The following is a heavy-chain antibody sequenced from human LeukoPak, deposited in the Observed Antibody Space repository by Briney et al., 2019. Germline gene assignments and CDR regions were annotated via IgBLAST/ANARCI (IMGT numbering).Heavy chain of an antibody. Sequence: ASVKVSCKASGYTFTGYYMHWVRQAPGQGLEWMGWINPNSGGTNYAQKFQGRVTMTRDTSISTAYMELSSLRSEDTAVYYCARIAAAGLPVDYWGQGTLVTVSS. CDR1: GYTFTGYY. CDR3: ARIAAAGLPVDY. J-gene: IGHJ4*02. V-gene: IGHV1-2*02. CDR2: INPNSGGT. D-gene: IGHD6-13*01.